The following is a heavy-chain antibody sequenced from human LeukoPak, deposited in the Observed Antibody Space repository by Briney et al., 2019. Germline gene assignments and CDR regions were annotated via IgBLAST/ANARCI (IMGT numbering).Heavy chain of an antibody. Sequence: SETLSLTCTVSGGSISSHYWSWIRQPPGKGLEWIGYIYYSGSTNYNPSLKSRVTISVDTSKNQFSLKLSSVTAADTAVYYCARSLYSGDFDYWGQGTLVTVSS. J-gene: IGHJ4*02. V-gene: IGHV4-59*08. CDR2: IYYSGST. CDR3: ARSLYSGDFDY. D-gene: IGHD5-12*01. CDR1: GGSISSHY.